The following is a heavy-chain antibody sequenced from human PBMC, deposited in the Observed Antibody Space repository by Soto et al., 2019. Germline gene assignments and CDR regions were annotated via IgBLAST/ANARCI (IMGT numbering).Heavy chain of an antibody. V-gene: IGHV4-39*01. D-gene: IGHD3-10*01. CDR3: ARRLGWSGHFDY. CDR2: IYYSGST. Sequence: SETLSLTCTVSGGSISSSSYYWGWIRQPPGKGLERIGSIYYSGSTYYNPSLKSRVTISVDTSKNQFSLKLCSVTAADTAVYYCARRLGWSGHFDYWGQGTLVTVSS. CDR1: GGSISSSSYY. J-gene: IGHJ4*02.